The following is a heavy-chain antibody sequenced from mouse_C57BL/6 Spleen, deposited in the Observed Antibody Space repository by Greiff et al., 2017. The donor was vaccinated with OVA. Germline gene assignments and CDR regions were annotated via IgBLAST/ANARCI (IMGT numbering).Heavy chain of an antibody. CDR2: INPSSGYT. CDR1: GYTFTSYW. V-gene: IGHV1-7*01. J-gene: IGHJ2*01. Sequence: VQLQQSGAELAKPGASVKLSCKASGYTFTSYWMHWVKQRPGQGLEWIGYINPSSGYTKYNQKFKDKATLTADKSSNTAYMQLSSLTYEDSAIYYCARWGPYDSSYENFDYWGQGTTLTVSS. CDR3: ARWGPYDSSYENFDY. D-gene: IGHD1-1*01.